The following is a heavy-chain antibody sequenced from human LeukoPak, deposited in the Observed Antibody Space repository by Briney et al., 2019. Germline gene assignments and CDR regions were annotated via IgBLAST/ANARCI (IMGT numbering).Heavy chain of an antibody. CDR1: GFTFSSYA. J-gene: IGHJ4*02. Sequence: GGSLRLSCAASGFTFSSYAMSWVRQAPGKGLEWVSAISGSGGSTYYADSVKGRFTISRDNSKNTLYLQMNGLRAEDTAVYYCAKDLPGGEAAAGSPHLYYFDYWGQGTLVTVSS. CDR2: ISGSGGST. V-gene: IGHV3-23*01. D-gene: IGHD6-13*01. CDR3: AKDLPGGEAAAGSPHLYYFDY.